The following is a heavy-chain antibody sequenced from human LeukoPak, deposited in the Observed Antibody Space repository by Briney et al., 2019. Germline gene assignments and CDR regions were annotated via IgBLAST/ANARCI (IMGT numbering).Heavy chain of an antibody. CDR3: ARAPTKFRRDWFDP. CDR1: GFTFSRHD. Sequence: GGSLRLSCGASGFTFSRHDMNWVRQAPGKGLEWVAVISDSGGGSNYADSVKGRFTISRDNAKNSLDLQMNSLRAEDTAVYYCARAPTKFRRDWFDPWGQGTLVTVSS. J-gene: IGHJ5*02. V-gene: IGHV3-23*01. D-gene: IGHD3-9*01. CDR2: ISDSGGGS.